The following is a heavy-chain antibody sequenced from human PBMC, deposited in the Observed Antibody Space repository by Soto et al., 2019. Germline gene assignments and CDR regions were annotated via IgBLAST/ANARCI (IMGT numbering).Heavy chain of an antibody. D-gene: IGHD3-16*01. Sequence: QQQLVQSGPGLKKPGPSVKVSCKDSGGLFSSFAISWVRQAPGQGLEWLGGIIPAFGTTNYAEKFQDRVTITADESTNTAYMELSSLTSGDTAMYYCARGGGPYVWFNEFWGQGTLVTVSA. V-gene: IGHV1-69*01. J-gene: IGHJ4*02. CDR1: GGLFSSFA. CDR3: ARGGGPYVWFNEF. CDR2: IIPAFGTT.